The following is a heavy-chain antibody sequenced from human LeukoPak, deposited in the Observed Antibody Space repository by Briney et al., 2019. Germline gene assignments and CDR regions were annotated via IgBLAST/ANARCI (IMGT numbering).Heavy chain of an antibody. D-gene: IGHD3-9*01. CDR2: ISSNGGST. V-gene: IGHV3-64*01. CDR3: ARGYDILTGYLDY. CDR1: GFTFSSYA. Sequence: PGGSLRLSCAASGFTFSSYAMHWVRQAPGKGLEYVSAISSNGGSTYYANSVKGRFTISRDNSKNTLYLQMGSLRAEDMAVYYCARGYDILTGYLDYWGQGTLVTVSS. J-gene: IGHJ4*02.